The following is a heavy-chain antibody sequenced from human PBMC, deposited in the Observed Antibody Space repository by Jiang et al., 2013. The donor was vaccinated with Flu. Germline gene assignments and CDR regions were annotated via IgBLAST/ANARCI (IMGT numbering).Heavy chain of an antibody. CDR2: IRSKAYGGTT. V-gene: IGHV3-49*04. CDR1: GFTFGDYA. J-gene: IGHJ6*03. CDR3: TRGKYQLLWSYYYYMDV. D-gene: IGHD2-2*01. Sequence: GFTFGDYAMSWVRQAPGKGLEWVGFIRSKAYGGTTEYAASVKGRFTISRDDSKSIAYLQMNSLKTEDTAVYYCTRGKYQLLWSYYYYMDVWGKGTTVTVSS.